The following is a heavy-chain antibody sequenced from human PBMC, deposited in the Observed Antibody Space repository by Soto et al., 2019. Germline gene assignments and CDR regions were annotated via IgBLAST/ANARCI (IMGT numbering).Heavy chain of an antibody. J-gene: IGHJ4*02. CDR2: IGAGSTP. CDR3: TSHSGYDQADRNFDS. D-gene: IGHD5-12*01. Sequence: EVQLLESGGGLVQPGGSLRLSWAASGFTFSSHAMSWVRRAPGKGLEWVSAIGAGSTPAYADSVKGRFTISRDNSKNTLFLQMNSLGAEDTAVHYGTSHSGYDQADRNFDSWRQGTLVTVSS. V-gene: IGHV3-23*01. CDR1: GFTFSSHA.